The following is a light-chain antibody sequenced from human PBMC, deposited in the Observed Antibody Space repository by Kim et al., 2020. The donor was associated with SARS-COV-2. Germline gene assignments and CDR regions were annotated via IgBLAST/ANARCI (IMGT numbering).Light chain of an antibody. V-gene: IGKV3-20*01. J-gene: IGKJ4*01. CDR1: QNVDSAY. Sequence: LSPGERATLPCRASQNVDSAYLPWSEQNPGQAPGLLMYGASRRAPGTPDSFSGRGSGTDFTLTISSLEPEAFSVYYCQQYGTSPATFGGGTKLEI. CDR3: QQYGTSPAT. CDR2: GAS.